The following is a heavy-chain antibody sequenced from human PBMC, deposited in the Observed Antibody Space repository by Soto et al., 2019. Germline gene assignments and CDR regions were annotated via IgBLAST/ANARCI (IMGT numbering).Heavy chain of an antibody. V-gene: IGHV1-69*13. CDR3: ARATVGIAAAGTRQAPEIYYYGMDV. CDR2: IIPIFGTA. Sequence: SVKASCKSSGGTFSSYAISWVRQAPGQGLEWMGGIIPIFGTANYAQKFQGRVTITADESTSTAYMELSSLRSEDTAVYYCARATVGIAAAGTRQAPEIYYYGMDVWGQGTTVTVSS. CDR1: GGTFSSYA. J-gene: IGHJ6*02. D-gene: IGHD6-13*01.